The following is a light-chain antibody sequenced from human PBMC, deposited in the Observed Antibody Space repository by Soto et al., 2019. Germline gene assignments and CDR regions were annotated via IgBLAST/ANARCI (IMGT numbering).Light chain of an antibody. CDR1: SSDIGAYIY. V-gene: IGLV2-8*01. CDR3: SSYAGSNNFV. J-gene: IGLJ1*01. CDR2: EVS. Sequence: QSVLTQPPSASGSPGQSVTISCTGTSSDIGAYIYVSWYQQHPGKAPKLMISEVSRRPSGVPERFSGSKSGNTASLTVSGLQADDEAHYYCSSYAGSNNFVFXTGTKGTVL.